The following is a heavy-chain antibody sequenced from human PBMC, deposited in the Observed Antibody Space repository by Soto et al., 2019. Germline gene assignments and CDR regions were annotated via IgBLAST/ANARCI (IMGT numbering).Heavy chain of an antibody. CDR2: IIPILGIA. CDR1: GGTFSSYT. CDR3: AGGTLTEIYYMDV. J-gene: IGHJ6*03. D-gene: IGHD3-16*01. V-gene: IGHV1-69*02. Sequence: QVQLVQSGAEVKKPGSSVKVSCKASGGTFSSYTISWVRQAPGQGLEWMGRIIPILGIANYAQKFQGRVTITADKSTSTAYMELSSLRSEDTAVYYCAGGTLTEIYYMDVWGKGTTVTVSS.